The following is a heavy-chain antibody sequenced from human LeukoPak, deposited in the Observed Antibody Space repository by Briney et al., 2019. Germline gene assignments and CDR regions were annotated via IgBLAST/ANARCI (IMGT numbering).Heavy chain of an antibody. V-gene: IGHV3-23*01. CDR1: GFTFSSYS. D-gene: IGHD3-9*01. Sequence: GGSLRLSCAASGFTFSSYSMNWVRQAPGKGLEWVSAISGSGGSTYYADSVKGRFTISRDNSKNTLYLQMNSLRAEDTAVYYCAKRADYDILTAGTFDAFDIWGQGTMVTVSS. CDR2: ISGSGGST. CDR3: AKRADYDILTAGTFDAFDI. J-gene: IGHJ3*02.